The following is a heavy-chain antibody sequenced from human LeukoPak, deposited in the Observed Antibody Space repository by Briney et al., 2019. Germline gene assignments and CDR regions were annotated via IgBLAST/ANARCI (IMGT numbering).Heavy chain of an antibody. J-gene: IGHJ6*03. V-gene: IGHV3-48*01. CDR2: ISTSSSTI. CDR3: ARDPGSSFPMDV. Sequence: GGSPRLSCAASGFTFSSYSMNWVRQAPGKGLEWVSYISTSSSTIYYADSVKGRFTISRDNAKNSLYLQMNSLRAEDTAVYYCARDPGSSFPMDVWGKGTTVTVSS. D-gene: IGHD6-13*01. CDR1: GFTFSSYS.